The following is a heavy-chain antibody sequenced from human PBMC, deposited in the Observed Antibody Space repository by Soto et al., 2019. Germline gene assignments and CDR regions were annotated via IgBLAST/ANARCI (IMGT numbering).Heavy chain of an antibody. CDR2: INAGNGNT. CDR1: GYTFTSYG. V-gene: IGHV1-3*01. J-gene: IGHJ3*02. CDR3: AREPLMIVGPDAFDI. D-gene: IGHD3-22*01. Sequence: ASVKVSCKASGYTFTSYGMHWVRQAPGQRLEWMGWINAGNGNTKYSQKFQGRVTITRDTSASTAYMELSSLRSEDTAVYYCAREPLMIVGPDAFDIWGQGTMVTVSS.